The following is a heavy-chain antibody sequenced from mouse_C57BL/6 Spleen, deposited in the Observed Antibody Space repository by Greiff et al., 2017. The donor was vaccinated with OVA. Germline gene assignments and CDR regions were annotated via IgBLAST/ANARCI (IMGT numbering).Heavy chain of an antibody. V-gene: IGHV1-61*01. CDR3: AREQLRYRDFDY. J-gene: IGHJ2*01. CDR2: IYPSDSET. D-gene: IGHD3-2*02. Sequence: VQLQQPGAELVRPGSSVKLSCKASGYTFTSYWMDWVKQRPGQGLEWIGNIYPSDSETHYNQKFKDKATLTVDKASSTAYMQLSSLTSEDSAVYYCAREQLRYRDFDYCGQCTTLTVSS. CDR1: GYTFTSYW.